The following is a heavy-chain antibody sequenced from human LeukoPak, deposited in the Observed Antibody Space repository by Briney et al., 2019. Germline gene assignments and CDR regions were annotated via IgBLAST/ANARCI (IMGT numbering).Heavy chain of an antibody. D-gene: IGHD5-18*01. CDR2: IYHSGST. CDR1: GGSISSGGYY. CDR3: ARDTPRGYSYGRGGFDY. J-gene: IGHJ4*02. V-gene: IGHV4-30-2*01. Sequence: PSQTLSLTCTVSGGSISSGGYYWSWIRQPPGKGLEWIGYIYHSGSTYYNPSLKSRVTISVDRSKNQFSLKLSSVTAADTAVYYCARDTPRGYSYGRGGFDYWGQGTLVTVSS.